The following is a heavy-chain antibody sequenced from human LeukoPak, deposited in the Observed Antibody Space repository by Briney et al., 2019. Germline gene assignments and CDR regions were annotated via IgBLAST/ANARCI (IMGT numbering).Heavy chain of an antibody. CDR1: GGSISSGGYY. CDR2: IYYSGST. J-gene: IGHJ3*02. CDR3: ARSGGGSGWYEDAFDI. Sequence: PSQTLSLTCTVSGGSISSGGYYWSWIRQHPGKGLEWIGYIYYSGSTNYNPSLKSRVTISVDTSKNQFSLKLSSVTAADTAVYYCARSGGGSGWYEDAFDIWGQGTMVTVSS. V-gene: IGHV4-31*03. D-gene: IGHD6-19*01.